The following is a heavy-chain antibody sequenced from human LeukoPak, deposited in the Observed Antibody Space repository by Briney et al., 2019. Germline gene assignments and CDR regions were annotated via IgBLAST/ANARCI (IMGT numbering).Heavy chain of an antibody. Sequence: ASVKVSCKASGYTLTSYGISWVRQAPGQGLEWMGWISAYNGNTNYAQKLQGRVTMTTDTSTSTAYMELRSLRSEDTAVYYCATVLLRVRGSYYLDYWGQGTLVTVSS. CDR2: ISAYNGNT. CDR1: GYTLTSYG. V-gene: IGHV1-18*01. J-gene: IGHJ4*02. D-gene: IGHD3-10*01. CDR3: ATVLLRVRGSYYLDY.